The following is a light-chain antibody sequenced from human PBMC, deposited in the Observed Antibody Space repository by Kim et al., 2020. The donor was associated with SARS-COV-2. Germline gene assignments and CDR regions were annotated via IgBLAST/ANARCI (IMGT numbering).Light chain of an antibody. Sequence: GQSITISCTRSASDVGGYNYVSWYQHHPGKVPKLIIYNVNEWPSGVSNRFSGSKSGNTASLTIFGLQAEDEADYYCSSFTSISTFLFGTGTKVTVL. CDR3: SSFTSISTFL. CDR1: ASDVGGYNY. J-gene: IGLJ1*01. V-gene: IGLV2-14*03. CDR2: NVN.